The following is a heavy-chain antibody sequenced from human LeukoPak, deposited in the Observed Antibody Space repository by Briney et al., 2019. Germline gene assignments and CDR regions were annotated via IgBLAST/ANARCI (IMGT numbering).Heavy chain of an antibody. V-gene: IGHV3-21*01. CDR1: GFTFSSYS. Sequence: GGSLRLSCAASGFTFSSYSMNWVRQAPGKGLGWVSSISSSSSYIYYADSVKGRFTISRDNAKNSLYLQMNSLRAEDTAVYYCARDGGYSYGEAIDYWGQGTLVTVSS. J-gene: IGHJ4*02. D-gene: IGHD5-18*01. CDR3: ARDGGYSYGEAIDY. CDR2: ISSSSSYI.